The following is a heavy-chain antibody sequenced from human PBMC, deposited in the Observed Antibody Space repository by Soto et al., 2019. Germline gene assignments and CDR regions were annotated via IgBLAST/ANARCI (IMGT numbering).Heavy chain of an antibody. CDR2: INSDGSSI. D-gene: IGHD2-2*01. Sequence: GGSLRLSCAASGFTFGSYWMHWVRQAPGKGLVWVSRINSDGSSINYADSVKGRFTISRDNAKNTLYLQMNSLRVDDTAVYYCARGPRGLYHHDYWGQGALVTSPQ. V-gene: IGHV3-74*01. CDR1: GFTFGSYW. CDR3: ARGPRGLYHHDY. J-gene: IGHJ4*02.